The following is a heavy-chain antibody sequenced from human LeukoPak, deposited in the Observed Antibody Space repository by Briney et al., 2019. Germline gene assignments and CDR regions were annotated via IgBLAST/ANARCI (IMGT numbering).Heavy chain of an antibody. CDR2: IYDSGST. V-gene: IGHV4-39*07. Sequence: SETLSLTCTDSGGSIRSSYYYWGWIRQPPGKGLEWIGSIYDSGSTYYNPSLKSRVTISVDTSKNQFSLKLSSVTAADTAVYYCARGSAFDYWGQGTLVTVSS. CDR1: GGSIRSSYYY. CDR3: ARGSAFDY. J-gene: IGHJ4*02. D-gene: IGHD3-10*01.